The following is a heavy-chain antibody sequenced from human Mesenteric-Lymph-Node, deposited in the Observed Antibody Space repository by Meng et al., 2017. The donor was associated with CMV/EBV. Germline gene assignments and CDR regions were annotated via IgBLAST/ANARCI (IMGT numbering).Heavy chain of an antibody. J-gene: IGHJ5*02. V-gene: IGHV3-74*01. CDR2: INSDGSST. CDR3: ARSVARYNWFDP. CDR1: GFIVSSNY. Sequence: GGSLRLSCAASGFIVSSNYMSWVRQAPGKGLVWVSRINSDGSSTSYADSVKGRFTISRDNAKNTLYLQMNSLRAEDTAVYYCARSVARYNWFDPWGQGTLVTVSS. D-gene: IGHD2-21*01.